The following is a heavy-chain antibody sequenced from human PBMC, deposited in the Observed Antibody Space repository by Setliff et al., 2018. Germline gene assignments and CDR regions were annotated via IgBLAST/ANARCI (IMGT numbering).Heavy chain of an antibody. V-gene: IGHV3-21*01. CDR2: ISSSSSYI. D-gene: IGHD6-19*01. CDR3: ARERFVAVGNWFDP. CDR1: GFTFSSYS. Sequence: GGSLRLSCAASGFTFSSYSMNWVRQAPGKGPEWVSSISSSSSYIYYADSVKGRFTISRDNAKNSLYLQMNSLRAEDTAVYYCARERFVAVGNWFDPWGQGTLVTVSS. J-gene: IGHJ5*02.